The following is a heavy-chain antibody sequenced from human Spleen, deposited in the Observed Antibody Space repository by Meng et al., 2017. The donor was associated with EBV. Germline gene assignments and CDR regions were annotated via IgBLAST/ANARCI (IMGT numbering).Heavy chain of an antibody. V-gene: IGHV1-69*01. J-gene: IGHJ4*02. CDR3: ARESGRGYSSDY. CDR1: GGNFRISA. D-gene: IGHD5-18*01. CDR2: FLPILGAP. Sequence: VQVMQCVAEVKKAGASVKVSCKVSGGNFRISAISWLRQAPGQGLEWMGGFLPILGAPNYAQRFQDRVTITADESTSTGYMELSSLRSDDTAVYYCARESGRGYSSDYWGQGTLVTVSS.